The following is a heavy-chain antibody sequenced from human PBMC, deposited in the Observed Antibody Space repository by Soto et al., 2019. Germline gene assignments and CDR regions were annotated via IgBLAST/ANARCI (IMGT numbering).Heavy chain of an antibody. J-gene: IGHJ4*02. CDR2: MNPNSGNT. CDR3: ARWLMGNPLPGINPFVDGY. CDR1: GYTFTSYD. Sequence: ASVKVSCKASGYTFTSYDINWVRQATGQGLGWMGWMNPNSGNTGYAQKFQGRVTMTRNTSISTAYMELSSLRSEDTAVYYCARWLMGNPLPGINPFVDGYWGQGTLDTV. V-gene: IGHV1-8*01. D-gene: IGHD1-1*01.